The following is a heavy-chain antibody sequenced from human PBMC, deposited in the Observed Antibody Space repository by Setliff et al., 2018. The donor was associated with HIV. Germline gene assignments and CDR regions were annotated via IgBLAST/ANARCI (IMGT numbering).Heavy chain of an antibody. CDR1: GGSISSRSYY. CDR2: IYYYSGST. V-gene: IGHV4-39*07. J-gene: IGHJ4*02. Sequence: SETLSLTCTVSGGSISSRSYYWGWIRQPPGKGLEWIGYIYYYSGSTYYNPSLKSRVTMSVDTSKNQFSLKLSSVTAADTAVYYCARDRLTYYFDYWGQGILVTVSS. CDR3: ARDRLTYYFDY. D-gene: IGHD3-22*01.